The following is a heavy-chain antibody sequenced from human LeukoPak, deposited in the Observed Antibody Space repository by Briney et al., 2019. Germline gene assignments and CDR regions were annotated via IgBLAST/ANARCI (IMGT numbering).Heavy chain of an antibody. CDR2: VSGDGETI. V-gene: IGHV3-11*01. D-gene: IGHD3-10*01. Sequence: KPGGSLRLSSAASGVGFTDHHMTGSRQAPGQGLEWISYVSGDGETIYVADSVKGRFSVSRDNAKSSLYLQMDRLRVDDTAVYYCSRYYGYYYYLLDVWGTGTTVIVS. CDR3: SRYYGYYYYLLDV. J-gene: IGHJ6*03. CDR1: GVGFTDHH.